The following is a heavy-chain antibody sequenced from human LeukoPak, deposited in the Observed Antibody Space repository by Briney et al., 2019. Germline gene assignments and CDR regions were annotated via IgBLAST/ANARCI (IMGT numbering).Heavy chain of an antibody. CDR1: GFTVSSNY. V-gene: IGHV3-53*01. CDR3: AKDRTYGDYSNWFDP. D-gene: IGHD4-17*01. CDR2: IYSGGST. J-gene: IGHJ5*02. Sequence: GGSLRLSCAASGFTVSSNYMSWVRQAPGKGLEWVSVIYSGGSTYYADSVKGRFTISRDNSKNTLYLQMNSLRAEDTAVYYCAKDRTYGDYSNWFDPWGQGTLVTVSS.